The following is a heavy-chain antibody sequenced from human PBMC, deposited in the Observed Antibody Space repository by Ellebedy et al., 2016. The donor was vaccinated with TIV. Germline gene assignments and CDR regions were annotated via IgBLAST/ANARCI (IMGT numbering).Heavy chain of an antibody. CDR2: ISAYNGDI. D-gene: IGHD6-6*01. V-gene: IGHV1-18*01. CDR3: ARASVDVVIGYHYFYMDI. J-gene: IGHJ6*03. CDR1: GYTFTSFG. Sequence: ASVKVSCXASGYTFTSFGLSWVRQAPGQGLEWMGWISAYNGDINYAQNFQGRVAMTTDTATSTVYVDLRSLRSDDTAVYYCARASVDVVIGYHYFYMDIWGKGTTVTVSS.